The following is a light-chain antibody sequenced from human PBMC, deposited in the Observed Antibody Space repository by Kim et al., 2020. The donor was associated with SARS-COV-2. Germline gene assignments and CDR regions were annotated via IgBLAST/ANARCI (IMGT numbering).Light chain of an antibody. CDR2: ELT. CDR3: SSYAGTNDVR. CDR1: ASDVGANNY. J-gene: IGLJ2*01. Sequence: GQSVAISCTGPASDVGANNYVSWYQKYPDKAPKLILYELTKRPSGVPDRFSGTKSGNTASLTVSGLQAEDEAHYYCSSYAGTNDVRFGGGTQLTVL. V-gene: IGLV2-8*01.